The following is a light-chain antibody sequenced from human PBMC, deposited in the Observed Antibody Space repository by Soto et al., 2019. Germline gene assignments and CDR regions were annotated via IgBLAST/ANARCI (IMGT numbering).Light chain of an antibody. CDR3: QVWDDTSDHVV. CDR1: SDVVGNYNL. V-gene: IGLV2-14*02. J-gene: IGLJ2*01. Sequence: QSVLTQPASVSGSPGQSITISCTGTSDVVGNYNLVSWYQQHPGKAPKLIIYEGNKRPSGVSNRFSGSNSGNTATLTISGVEAGDEADYYCQVWDDTSDHVVFGGGTKLTVL. CDR2: EGN.